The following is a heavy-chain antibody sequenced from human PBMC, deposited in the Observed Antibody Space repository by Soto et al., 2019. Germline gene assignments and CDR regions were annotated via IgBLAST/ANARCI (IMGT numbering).Heavy chain of an antibody. CDR3: ARETYSSGWTPTFDY. D-gene: IGHD6-19*01. J-gene: IGHJ4*02. V-gene: IGHV3-30-3*01. CDR1: GFTFSSYA. CDR2: ISYDGSNK. Sequence: QVQLVESGGGVVQPGRSLRLSCAASGFTFSSYAMHWVRQAPGKGLEWVAVISYDGSNKYYADSVKGRFTISRDNSKNTLYLQMNSLRAEDTAVYYCARETYSSGWTPTFDYWGQGTLVPVSS.